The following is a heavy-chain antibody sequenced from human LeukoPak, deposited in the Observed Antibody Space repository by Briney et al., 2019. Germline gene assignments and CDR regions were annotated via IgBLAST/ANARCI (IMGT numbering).Heavy chain of an antibody. J-gene: IGHJ4*02. Sequence: GGSLRLSCAASGFTISSDSMHWIRQAPGKGLEYVSAIGYGGDTYYANSVKGRFTISRDNSKNTLYLQMNSLRAEDTAVYYCAREGGTYYRTLGFDYWGQGTLVTVSS. CDR2: IGYGGDT. V-gene: IGHV3-64*01. CDR1: GFTISSDS. CDR3: AREGGTYYRTLGFDY. D-gene: IGHD1-26*01.